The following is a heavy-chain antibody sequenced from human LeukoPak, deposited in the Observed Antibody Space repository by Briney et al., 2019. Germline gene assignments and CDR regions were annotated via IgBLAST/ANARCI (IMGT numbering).Heavy chain of an antibody. CDR3: AREYYYDSSGYSVDYYYYGMDV. D-gene: IGHD3-22*01. V-gene: IGHV4-4*02. CDR2: ILHSGST. CDR1: GGSISSTNW. J-gene: IGHJ6*02. Sequence: SGTLSLTCAVSGGSISSTNWWSWLRQPPGKGLGWIGEILHSGSTNYNPSLKSRVYMSVDKSKNHFSLRLSSVTAADTAVYFCAREYYYDSSGYSVDYYYYGMDVWGQGTTVTVSS.